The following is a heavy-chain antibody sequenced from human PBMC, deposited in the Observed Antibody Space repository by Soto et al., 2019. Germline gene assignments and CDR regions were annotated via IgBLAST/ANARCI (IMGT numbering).Heavy chain of an antibody. CDR3: ARERVDYDFWTGYGPIGGMDV. CDR2: ISAYNGNT. V-gene: IGHV1-18*01. D-gene: IGHD3-3*01. CDR1: GYTFTSYG. J-gene: IGHJ6*02. Sequence: ASVKVSCKASGYTFTSYGISWVRQAPGQGLEWMGWISAYNGNTNYAQKLQGRVTMTTDTSTSTAYMELRSLRSDDTAVYYCARERVDYDFWTGYGPIGGMDVWGQGPTVTVSS.